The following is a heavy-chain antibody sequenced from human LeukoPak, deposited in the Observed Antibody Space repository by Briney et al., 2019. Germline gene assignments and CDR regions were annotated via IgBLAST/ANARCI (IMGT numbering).Heavy chain of an antibody. J-gene: IGHJ6*02. CDR1: GYTFTSYD. Sequence: ASVKVSCKASGYTFTSYDINWVRQATGQGLEWMGWMNPNSGNTGYAQKFQGRVTITADESTSTAYMELSSLRSEDTAVYYCARGITMVRGVIMNYYYYGMDVWGQGTTVTVSS. V-gene: IGHV1-8*01. D-gene: IGHD3-10*01. CDR3: ARGITMVRGVIMNYYYYGMDV. CDR2: MNPNSGNT.